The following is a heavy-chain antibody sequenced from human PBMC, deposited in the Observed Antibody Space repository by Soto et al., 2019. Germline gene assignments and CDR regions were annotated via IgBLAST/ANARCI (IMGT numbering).Heavy chain of an antibody. CDR3: ARGGKKAAVDYYDSGSYTYYYYGMDV. J-gene: IGHJ6*02. Sequence: GGSLRLSCAASGFTFSSYGMHWVRQAPGKGLEWVAVIWYDGSNKYYADSVKGRFTISRDNSKNTLYLQMNSLRAEDTAVYYCARGGKKAAVDYYDSGSYTYYYYGMDVWGQGTTVTVSS. V-gene: IGHV3-33*01. D-gene: IGHD3-10*01. CDR1: GFTFSSYG. CDR2: IWYDGSNK.